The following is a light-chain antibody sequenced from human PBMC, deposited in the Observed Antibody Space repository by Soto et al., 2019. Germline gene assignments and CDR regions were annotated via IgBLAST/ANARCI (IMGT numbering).Light chain of an antibody. J-gene: IGLJ1*01. CDR2: EVN. CDR3: CSYAGDTTFFV. V-gene: IGLV2-23*02. CDR1: SSDVGSYYP. Sequence: QSVLTQPASMSGSPGQSITISCTGTSSDVGSYYPVSWFQQHPGKAPKLIIYEVNKRPSGVSDRFSGSKYGNTASLTISGLQAADEAEYYCCSYAGDTTFFVFGTGTKLTVL.